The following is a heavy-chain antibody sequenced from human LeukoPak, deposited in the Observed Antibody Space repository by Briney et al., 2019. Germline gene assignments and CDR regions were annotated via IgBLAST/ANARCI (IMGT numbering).Heavy chain of an antibody. D-gene: IGHD3-16*02. CDR1: GFTFSSYW. CDR3: ARGRYDYVWGSYRPYYFDY. Sequence: GGSLRLSCAASGFTFSSYWMRWVRQAPGKGLEWVANIKQDGSEKYYVDSVKGRFTISRDNAKNSLYLQMNSLRAEDTAVYYCARGRYDYVWGSYRPYYFDYWGQGTLVTVSS. CDR2: IKQDGSEK. V-gene: IGHV3-7*01. J-gene: IGHJ4*02.